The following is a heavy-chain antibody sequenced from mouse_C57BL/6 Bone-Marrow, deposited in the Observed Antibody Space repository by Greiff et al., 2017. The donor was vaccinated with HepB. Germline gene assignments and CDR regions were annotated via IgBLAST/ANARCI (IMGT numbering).Heavy chain of an antibody. Sequence: EVKLVESGGDLVKPGGSLKLSCAASGFTFSSYGMSWVRQTPDKRLEWVATISSGGSYTYYPDSVKGRFTISRDNAKNTRYLQMSSLKSEDTAMYYCARHVNTVVALYAMDYWGKGTSVTVSS. J-gene: IGHJ4*01. CDR1: GFTFSSYG. CDR2: ISSGGSYT. V-gene: IGHV5-6*01. CDR3: ARHVNTVVALYAMDY. D-gene: IGHD1-1*01.